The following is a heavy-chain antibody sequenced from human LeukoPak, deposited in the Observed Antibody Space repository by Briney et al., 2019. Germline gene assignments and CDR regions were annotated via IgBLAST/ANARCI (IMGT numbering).Heavy chain of an antibody. J-gene: IGHJ4*02. Sequence: GGSLRLSCAASGFTFSGSSIHWVRQASGKGLEWVGRIRSKANSYATAYAASVAGRFTISRDDLQNTAYLQMNSLKTEDAAVYYCSRYVDTPLDYWGQGALVTVSS. CDR2: IRSKANSYAT. CDR1: GFTFSGSS. V-gene: IGHV3-73*01. CDR3: SRYVDTPLDY. D-gene: IGHD5-18*01.